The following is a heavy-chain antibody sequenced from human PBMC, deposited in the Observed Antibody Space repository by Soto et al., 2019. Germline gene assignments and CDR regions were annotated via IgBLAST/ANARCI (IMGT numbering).Heavy chain of an antibody. CDR2: ISGSSSYI. CDR3: ARDGAYCSGTGCRDYYHYMDV. CDR1: GFSFTDYS. V-gene: IGHV3-21*01. D-gene: IGHD2-2*01. J-gene: IGHJ6*03. Sequence: EVQLVESGGGLVKPGGSLRLSCAASGFSFTDYSMNWVRQAPGKGLEWVSSISGSSSYIYYADSLKGRFTVSRDNAERSLFLQMNSLGAEDTAVYYCARDGAYCSGTGCRDYYHYMDVWGKVTTVTVSS.